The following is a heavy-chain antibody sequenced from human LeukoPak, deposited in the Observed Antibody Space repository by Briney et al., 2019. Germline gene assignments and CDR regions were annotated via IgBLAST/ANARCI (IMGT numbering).Heavy chain of an antibody. CDR3: AREDFYDSGSNDY. V-gene: IGHV1-2*02. CDR2: INPNSGGT. Sequence: ASVKVSCKASGYTFTGYYMHWVRQAPGQGLEWMGWINPNSGGTNYAQKFQGRVTMTRDTSISTASMELSSLKPDDTAVYYCAREDFYDSGSNDYWGQGTLVTVSS. D-gene: IGHD3-22*01. J-gene: IGHJ4*02. CDR1: GYTFTGYY.